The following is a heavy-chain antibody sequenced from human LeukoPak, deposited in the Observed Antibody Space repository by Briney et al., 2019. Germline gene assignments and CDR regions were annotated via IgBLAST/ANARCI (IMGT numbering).Heavy chain of an antibody. CDR1: GFTFSSYA. Sequence: PGGSLRLSCAASGFTFSSYAMHWVRQAPGKGLEWEAVISYDGSNKYYADSVKGRFTISRDNSKNTLYLQMNSLKPEDTAVYYCVRNHRHWFDPWGQGTLVTVSS. CDR3: VRNHRHWFDP. V-gene: IGHV3-30*04. J-gene: IGHJ5*02. CDR2: ISYDGSNK.